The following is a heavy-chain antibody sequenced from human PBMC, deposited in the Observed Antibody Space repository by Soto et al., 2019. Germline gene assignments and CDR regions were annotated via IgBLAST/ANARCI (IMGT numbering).Heavy chain of an antibody. V-gene: IGHV4-39*01. D-gene: IGHD3-3*01. CDR3: ASDYYGGQSDY. CDR2: IYYSGST. Sequence: QVQLQESGPGLVKPSETLSLTCSVSGGSITASHYYWSWIRQPPGKGLEWIGNIYYSGSTAYNPSLRSRLTISVDPSKNQFPLTQTSVADEDRAVYSWASDYYGGQSDYWGQGTLVTVSS. CDR1: GGSITASHYY. J-gene: IGHJ4*02.